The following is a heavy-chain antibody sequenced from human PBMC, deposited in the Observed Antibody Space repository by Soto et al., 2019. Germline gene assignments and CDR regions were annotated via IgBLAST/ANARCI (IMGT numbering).Heavy chain of an antibody. CDR2: IYYSGST. J-gene: IGHJ2*01. CDR3: ARDLAPNSSGWPYWYFDL. Sequence: TSETLSLTCTVSGGSISSGGYYWSWIRQHPGKGLEWIGYIYYSGSTYYNPSLKSRVTISVDTSKNQFSLKLSSVTAADTAVYYCARDLAPNSSGWPYWYFDLWGRGTLVTVSS. D-gene: IGHD6-19*01. V-gene: IGHV4-31*03. CDR1: GGSISSGGYY.